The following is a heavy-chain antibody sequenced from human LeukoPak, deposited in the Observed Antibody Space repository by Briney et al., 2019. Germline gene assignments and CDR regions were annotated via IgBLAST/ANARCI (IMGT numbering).Heavy chain of an antibody. D-gene: IGHD3-22*01. CDR1: GFTFSSYG. J-gene: IGHJ4*02. CDR3: ARGRYYYDSSGFGYFDY. V-gene: IGHV3-23*01. Sequence: GGSLRLSCAASGFTFSSYGMSWVRQAPGKGLEWVSAISGSGGNTYYADSVKGRFTISRDNSKNTLYLQMNSLRAEDTAVYYCARGRYYYDSSGFGYFDYWGQGTLVTVSS. CDR2: ISGSGGNT.